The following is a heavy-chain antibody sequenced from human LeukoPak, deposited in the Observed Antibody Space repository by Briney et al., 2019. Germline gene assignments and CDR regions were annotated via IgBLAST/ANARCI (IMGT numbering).Heavy chain of an antibody. D-gene: IGHD2-8*02. CDR1: GFTFSSYS. J-gene: IGHJ4*02. V-gene: IGHV3-21*01. Sequence: GGSLSLSCAASGFTFSSYSMNWVRQAPGKGLQWVSSISSSSSYIYYADSVRGRFTISRDDAKNSLYLQMHSLRAEDTAVYHCARGSPVVSGFDCWGQGTLVTVSS. CDR2: ISSSSSYI. CDR3: ARGSPVVSGFDC.